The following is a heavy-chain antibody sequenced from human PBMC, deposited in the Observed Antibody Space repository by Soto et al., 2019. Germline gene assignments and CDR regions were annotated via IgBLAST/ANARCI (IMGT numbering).Heavy chain of an antibody. Sequence: SETLSLTCAVSGGSISSSNWWSWVRQPPGKGLEWLGEIYASGSTNYNPSLRSRVTMSLDKSKNQFFLKLSSVTAADTAVYYCARIYYDFWGLDPWGQGTLVTV. CDR1: GGSISSSNW. CDR2: IYASGST. J-gene: IGHJ5*02. D-gene: IGHD3-3*01. V-gene: IGHV4-4*02. CDR3: ARIYYDFWGLDP.